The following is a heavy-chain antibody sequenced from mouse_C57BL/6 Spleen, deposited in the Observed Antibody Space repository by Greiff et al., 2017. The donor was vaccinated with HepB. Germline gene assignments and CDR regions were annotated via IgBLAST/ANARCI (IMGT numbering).Heavy chain of an antibody. CDR3: ARAQDQWYFDV. J-gene: IGHJ1*03. Sequence: ESGPGLVKPSQSLSLTCSVTGYSITSGYYWNWIRQFPGNKLEWMGYISYDGSNNYNPSLKNRISITRDTSKNQFFLKLNSVTTEDTATYYCARAQDQWYFDVWGTGTTVTVSS. V-gene: IGHV3-6*01. CDR2: ISYDGSN. CDR1: GYSITSGYY.